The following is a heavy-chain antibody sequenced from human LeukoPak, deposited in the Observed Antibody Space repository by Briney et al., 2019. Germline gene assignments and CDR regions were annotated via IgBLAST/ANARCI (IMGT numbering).Heavy chain of an antibody. D-gene: IGHD5-12*01. CDR1: GYTFVGYY. Sequence: ASVKVSCKASGYTFVGYYFHWVRQAPGQGLEWMAWIDPYTGNTHYAQKFQGRITVTRDTSMSTTYMELSWLTSDDTALYYCAREYSASEHWGQGTLVTVSS. J-gene: IGHJ1*01. V-gene: IGHV1-2*02. CDR3: AREYSASEH. CDR2: IDPYTGNT.